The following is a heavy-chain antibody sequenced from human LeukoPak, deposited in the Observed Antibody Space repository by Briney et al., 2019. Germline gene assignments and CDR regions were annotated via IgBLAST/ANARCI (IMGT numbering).Heavy chain of an antibody. J-gene: IGHJ6*04. CDR3: ARGGPGGSGSYYNPRYYGMDV. V-gene: IGHV4-34*01. CDR1: GGSFSGYY. D-gene: IGHD3-10*01. Sequence: SETLSLTCAVSGGSFSGYYWSWIRQPPGKGLEWIGEINHSGSTNYNPSLKSRVTISVDTSKNQFSLKLSSVTAADTAVYYCARGGPGGSGSYYNPRYYGMDVWGKGTTVTVSS. CDR2: INHSGST.